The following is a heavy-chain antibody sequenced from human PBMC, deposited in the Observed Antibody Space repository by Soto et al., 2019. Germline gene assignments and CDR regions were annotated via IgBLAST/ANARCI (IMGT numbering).Heavy chain of an antibody. J-gene: IGHJ5*02. CDR1: GGSMSSYY. CDR2: IYYGGST. V-gene: IGHV4-59*01. Sequence: SSETLSLTCAVYGGSMSSYYWTWIRQPPGKGLEWIGYIYYGGSTNYNPSLKSRVTISLDTSKNQFSLKLSSVTAADTAVYYCARGSSTGWFDPWGQGTLVTVSS. CDR3: ARGSSTGWFDP.